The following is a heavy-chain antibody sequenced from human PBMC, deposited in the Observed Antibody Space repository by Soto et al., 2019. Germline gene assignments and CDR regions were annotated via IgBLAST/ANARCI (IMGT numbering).Heavy chain of an antibody. J-gene: IGHJ4*02. Sequence: PSETLSLTCDVSGGSIDNSHSFWGWVRQPPGRGLEFLGSVYYSGGTYYNPSLKSRVTVSVDTSKNQFSLKLSSVTAADTAVYYCARGLAARKFGFDYWGQGTLVTVSS. CDR1: GGSIDNSHSF. CDR3: ARGLAARKFGFDY. D-gene: IGHD6-6*01. CDR2: VYYSGGT. V-gene: IGHV4-39*01.